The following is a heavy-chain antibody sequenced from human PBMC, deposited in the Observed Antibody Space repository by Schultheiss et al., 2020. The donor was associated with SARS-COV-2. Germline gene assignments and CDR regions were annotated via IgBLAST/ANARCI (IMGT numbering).Heavy chain of an antibody. CDR3: TTVGPLIDY. CDR2: IKSKTDGGTT. D-gene: IGHD1-26*01. CDR1: GFTFSGSA. V-gene: IGHV3-15*01. J-gene: IGHJ4*02. Sequence: GESLKISCAASGFTFSGSAMHWVRQASGKGLEWVGRIKSKTDGGTTDYAAPVKGRFTISRDDSKNTLYLQMNSLKTEDTAVYYCTTVGPLIDYWGQGTLVTVSS.